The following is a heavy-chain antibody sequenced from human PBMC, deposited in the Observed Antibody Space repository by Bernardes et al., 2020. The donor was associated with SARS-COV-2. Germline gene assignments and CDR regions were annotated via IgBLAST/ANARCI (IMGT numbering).Heavy chain of an antibody. Sequence: GGSLRLSCAASGFIFNNYGMSWVRQASGKGLEWVSAISGSGGSTYYADSVKGRFTISRDNSKNTLYLQMNSLRAEDTAVYYCAKDTPTIYCSSTSCYPSWGQGTLVTVSS. CDR1: GFIFNNYG. J-gene: IGHJ5*02. V-gene: IGHV3-23*01. CDR2: ISGSGGST. CDR3: AKDTPTIYCSSTSCYPS. D-gene: IGHD2-2*01.